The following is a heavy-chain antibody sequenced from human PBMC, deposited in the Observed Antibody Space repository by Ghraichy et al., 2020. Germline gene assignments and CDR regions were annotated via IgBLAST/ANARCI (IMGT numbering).Heavy chain of an antibody. CDR1: GGSFSGYY. CDR2: INHSGST. J-gene: IGHJ3*02. CDR3: AREKRVLRFLEWSIHDAFDI. D-gene: IGHD3-3*01. V-gene: IGHV4-34*01. Sequence: SETLSLTCAVYGGSFSGYYWSWIRQPPGKGLEWIGEINHSGSTNYNPSLKSRVTISVDTSKNQFSLKLSSVTAADTAVYYCAREKRVLRFLEWSIHDAFDIWGQGTMVTVSS.